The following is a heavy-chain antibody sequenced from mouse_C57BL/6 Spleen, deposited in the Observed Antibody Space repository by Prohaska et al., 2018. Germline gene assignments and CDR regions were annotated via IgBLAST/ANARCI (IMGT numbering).Heavy chain of an antibody. CDR1: GYTFTDYY. Sequence: EVQLQQSGPELVKPGASVKISCKASGYTFTDYYMNWVKQSHGKSLEWIGDINPNNGGTRYNQKFKGKATLTVDKSSSTAYMELRSLTSEDSAVYYCARGDITTGGFDYWGQGTTLTVSS. V-gene: IGHV1-26*01. CDR3: ARGDITTGGFDY. D-gene: IGHD1-1*01. J-gene: IGHJ2*01. CDR2: INPNNGGT.